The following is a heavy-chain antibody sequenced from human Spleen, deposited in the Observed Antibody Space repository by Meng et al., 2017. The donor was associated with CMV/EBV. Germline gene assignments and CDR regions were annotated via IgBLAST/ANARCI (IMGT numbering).Heavy chain of an antibody. CDR3: ARDGLSSGAFDI. Sequence: GESLKISCACSGFPFSTYSMNWVRQAPGQGLEWVSSISSSSSHIFYADSLKGRCTISRDNAKNSLYLQMSSLRAEDTAVYYCARDGLSSGAFDIWGQGTMVTVSS. CDR1: GFPFSTYS. CDR2: ISSSSSHI. J-gene: IGHJ3*02. D-gene: IGHD1-26*01. V-gene: IGHV3-21*01.